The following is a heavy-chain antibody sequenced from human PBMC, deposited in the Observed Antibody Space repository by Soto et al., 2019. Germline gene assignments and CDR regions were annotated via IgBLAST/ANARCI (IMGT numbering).Heavy chain of an antibody. Sequence: GASVKVSCKASGYTFTSNGISWVRQAPGQGLEWMGWISAYNGNTIYAQKLQGRVTMTTDTSTSTAYMELRSLRSDDTAVYYCARAASYDFWSGYYDTNYYYGMDVWGQGTTVTVSS. D-gene: IGHD3-3*01. CDR1: GYTFTSNG. V-gene: IGHV1-18*01. CDR2: ISAYNGNT. CDR3: ARAASYDFWSGYYDTNYYYGMDV. J-gene: IGHJ6*02.